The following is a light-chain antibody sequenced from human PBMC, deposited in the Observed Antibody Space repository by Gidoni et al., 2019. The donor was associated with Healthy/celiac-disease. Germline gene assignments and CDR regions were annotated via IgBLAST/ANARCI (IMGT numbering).Light chain of an antibody. CDR1: QSISSW. J-gene: IGKJ2*01. CDR3: QQYNSYYT. V-gene: IGKV1-5*03. CDR2: KAS. Sequence: DIQMTQSPSTLSASVVDRVTITCRASQSISSWLAWYQQKPGKAPTLLIYKASSLESGVSSRFSGSGSGTDFPLTISLLPPDDFATYYCQQYNSYYTFGQGTKLEIK.